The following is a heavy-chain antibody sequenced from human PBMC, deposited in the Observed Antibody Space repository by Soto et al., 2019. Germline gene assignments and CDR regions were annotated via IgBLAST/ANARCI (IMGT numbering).Heavy chain of an antibody. CDR3: ARAPRGGVIIVITSAQIDY. V-gene: IGHV1-46*01. Sequence: SVKVSCKASGYDFTDHYIHWVRQAPGQGLEWMGIISPDGGSTRYSQQFQARITMTRDTSTSTVYMELSSLRSEDTAVYYCARAPRGGVIIVITSAQIDYWGQGTLVTVSS. CDR1: GYDFTDHY. D-gene: IGHD3-10*01. J-gene: IGHJ4*02. CDR2: ISPDGGST.